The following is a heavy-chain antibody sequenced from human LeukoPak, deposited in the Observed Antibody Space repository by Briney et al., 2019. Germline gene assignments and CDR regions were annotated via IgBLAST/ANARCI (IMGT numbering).Heavy chain of an antibody. Sequence: QTGGSLRLSCAASGSTVSDNFMSWVRQAPGKGLEWLSVIYIGGSPYYADSVKGRFTISRDNSKNTLYLQMNSLRTEDTAVYYCVRVSGFCTNGVCPSFDPWGQGTLVTVSS. J-gene: IGHJ5*02. D-gene: IGHD2-8*01. CDR3: VRVSGFCTNGVCPSFDP. V-gene: IGHV3-66*01. CDR2: IYIGGSP. CDR1: GSTVSDNF.